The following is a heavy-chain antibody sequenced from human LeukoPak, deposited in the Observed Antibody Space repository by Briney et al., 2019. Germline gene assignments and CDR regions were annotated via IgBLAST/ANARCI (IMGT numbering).Heavy chain of an antibody. J-gene: IGHJ4*02. D-gene: IGHD7-27*01. V-gene: IGHV3-23*01. Sequence: GGTLRLSCAASGFAFNTYGMRGAPQPPGRGLEWVSAIRGIGGTTYCSDSLRDRFTYPGDIPKHTLHLQRNSLRAEDTAVYYCAKDRTWGLDYWGQGTLVTVSS. CDR2: IRGIGGTT. CDR1: GFAFNTYG. CDR3: AKDRTWGLDY.